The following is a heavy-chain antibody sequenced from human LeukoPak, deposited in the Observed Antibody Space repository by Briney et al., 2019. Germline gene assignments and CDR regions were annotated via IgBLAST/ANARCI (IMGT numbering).Heavy chain of an antibody. D-gene: IGHD1-26*01. CDR3: ARDSYSGSYSYFDY. V-gene: IGHV3-20*04. CDR1: GFTLNSYS. CDR2: INWNGGST. Sequence: WGSLRLSCTASGFTLNSYSMNWVRQAPGKGLEWVSGINWNGGSTVYADSVKGRFTISRDNAKNSLYLQMNSLRAEDTALYYCARDSYSGSYSYFDYWGQGTLVTVSS. J-gene: IGHJ4*02.